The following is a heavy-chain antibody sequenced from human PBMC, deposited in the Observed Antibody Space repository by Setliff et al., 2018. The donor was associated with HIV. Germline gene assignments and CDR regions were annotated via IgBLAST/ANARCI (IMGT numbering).Heavy chain of an antibody. Sequence: PSETLSLTCTVSDDPINSFYWSWIRQPPGKGLEWIGYIYTSGSTNYNPSLEGRVTISVDTSKNQFSLNLSSVTAADTAVYYCARTPEDYDQYFFDRWGQGTLVTVS. D-gene: IGHD3-22*01. CDR1: DDPINSFY. J-gene: IGHJ4*02. V-gene: IGHV4-4*09. CDR2: IYTSGST. CDR3: ARTPEDYDQYFFDR.